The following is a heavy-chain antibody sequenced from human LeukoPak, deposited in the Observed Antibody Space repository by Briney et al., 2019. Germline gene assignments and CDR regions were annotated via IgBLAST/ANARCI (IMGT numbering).Heavy chain of an antibody. Sequence: ASVKVSCKASRGTFSKYAISWVRQAPGQGLEWMGIIRPSAGSTTYAQKFQGRVTMTRDTSTSTVYMELSSLRSEDTAVYFCAIVAAGVDFDYWGQGTLVTVSS. CDR3: AIVAAGVDFDY. V-gene: IGHV1-46*01. D-gene: IGHD6-13*01. CDR2: IRPSAGST. CDR1: RGTFSKYA. J-gene: IGHJ4*02.